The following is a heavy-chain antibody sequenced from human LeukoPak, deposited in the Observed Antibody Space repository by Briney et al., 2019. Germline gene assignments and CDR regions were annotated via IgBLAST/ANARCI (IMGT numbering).Heavy chain of an antibody. CDR3: ARRGRGYSGYEPFDY. CDR1: GDSISTYY. CDR2: IYYSGST. Sequence: SETLSLTCTVSGDSISTYYWSWIRQPPGKGLEWIGSIYYSGSTYYNPSLKSRVTISVDTSKNQFSLKLSSVTAADTAVYYCARRGRGYSGYEPFDYWGQGTLVTVSS. J-gene: IGHJ4*02. V-gene: IGHV4-39*01. D-gene: IGHD5-12*01.